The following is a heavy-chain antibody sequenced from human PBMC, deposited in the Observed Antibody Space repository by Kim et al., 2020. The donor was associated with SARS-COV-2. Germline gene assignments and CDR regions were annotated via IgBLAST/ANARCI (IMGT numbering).Heavy chain of an antibody. CDR3: ARVGSGILGP. Sequence: ASVKVSCKASGYTFTNFDINWVRQATGQGPEWMGWMDPKSGRRGSAQKFQGRLTLTRNTAMRTAYMELTGLTAEDTAVYYCARVGSGILGPWGQGTLGTV. CDR1: GYTFTNFD. D-gene: IGHD3-10*01. V-gene: IGHV1-8*01. CDR2: MDPKSGRR. J-gene: IGHJ1*01.